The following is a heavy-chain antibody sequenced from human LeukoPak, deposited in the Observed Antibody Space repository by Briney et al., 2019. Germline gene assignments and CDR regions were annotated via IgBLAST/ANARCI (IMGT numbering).Heavy chain of an antibody. J-gene: IGHJ4*02. V-gene: IGHV4-4*09. CDR2: IYSSGSA. CDR1: HGSVSGNY. CDR3: ARRSGGYPMYYFDS. D-gene: IGHD2-15*01. Sequence: KPSETLSLTCTVSHGSVSGNYWGWIRQPPGKGLEFIGYIYSSGSANYIPSLKSRVKMSVDTSKNQFSLRLTSVTAADTAVYYCARRSGGYPMYYFDSWGQGALVNVSS.